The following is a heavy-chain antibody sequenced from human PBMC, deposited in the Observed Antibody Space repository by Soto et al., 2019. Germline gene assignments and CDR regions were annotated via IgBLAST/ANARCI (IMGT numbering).Heavy chain of an antibody. D-gene: IGHD1-1*01. J-gene: IGHJ3*02. Sequence: EVQLVESGGGLVQPGESLRLSCAASGFTFSDSWMRWFRQAPGKGLEWVASIKEDGGEKKYVDSVKGRFTGSRDNAKNSLYLQMNSLRVEDTAVYYCATPSWTTFDMWGQGTMVTVSA. CDR2: IKEDGGEK. CDR1: GFTFSDSW. V-gene: IGHV3-7*01. CDR3: ATPSWTTFDM.